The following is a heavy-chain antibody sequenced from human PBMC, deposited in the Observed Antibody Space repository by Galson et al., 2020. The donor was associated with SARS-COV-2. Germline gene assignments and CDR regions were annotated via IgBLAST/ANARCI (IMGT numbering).Heavy chain of an antibody. J-gene: IGHJ6*03. CDR1: GFIFSVYA. V-gene: IGHV3-23*01. Sequence: GESLKISCGGSGFIFSVYAINWVRQAPGKGLEWVATIDSTGGFIYYQDSVQGRFTISRDNSKDTVFLQMNSLRAEDTAVYHCAKTLVGNGGYMDVWGKGTTVTVSS. CDR2: IDSTGGFI. D-gene: IGHD2-2*01. CDR3: AKTLVGNGGYMDV.